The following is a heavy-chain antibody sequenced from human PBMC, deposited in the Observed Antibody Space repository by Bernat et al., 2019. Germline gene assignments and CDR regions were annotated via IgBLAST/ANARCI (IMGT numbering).Heavy chain of an antibody. Sequence: EVQLLESGGGLVQPGGSLRLSCAASGFTFSSYAMSWVRQAPGKGLEWVSAISCSGGSTYYADSVKGRFTISRDNSKNTLYLQMNSLRAEDTAVYYWAKDIITIFGVVIEGFDYWGQGTLVTVSS. D-gene: IGHD3-3*01. J-gene: IGHJ4*02. V-gene: IGHV3-23*01. CDR3: AKDIITIFGVVIEGFDY. CDR1: GFTFSSYA. CDR2: ISCSGGST.